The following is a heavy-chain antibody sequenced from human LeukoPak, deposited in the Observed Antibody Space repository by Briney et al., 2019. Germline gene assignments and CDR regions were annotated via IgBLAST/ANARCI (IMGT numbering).Heavy chain of an antibody. CDR2: IYYSGST. CDR1: GGSISSYY. D-gene: IGHD2-2*01. V-gene: IGHV4-59*08. CDR3: ARHDGYCSSTSCWSYFDH. J-gene: IGHJ4*02. Sequence: SETLSLTCTVSGGSISSYYWSWIRQPPGKGLEWIGYIYYSGSTNYNPSLKSRVTISVDTSKNQFSLKLSSVTAADTAVYYCARHDGYCSSTSCWSYFDHWGQGTLVTVSS.